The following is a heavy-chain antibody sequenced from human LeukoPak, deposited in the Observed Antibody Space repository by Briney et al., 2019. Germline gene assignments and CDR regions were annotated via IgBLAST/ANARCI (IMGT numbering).Heavy chain of an antibody. CDR2: IEPSGGRT. Sequence: ASVKVSCTASGYTFTNYHMHWVRQAPGQGLEWMGTIEPSGGRTSYAQKFQGRVTLTGDTSTSTVYMELSSLSSEDTAVYYCARPAPTGVDAFDIWGQGTLVTVSS. D-gene: IGHD3-10*01. CDR3: ARPAPTGVDAFDI. CDR1: GYTFTNYH. V-gene: IGHV1-46*01. J-gene: IGHJ3*02.